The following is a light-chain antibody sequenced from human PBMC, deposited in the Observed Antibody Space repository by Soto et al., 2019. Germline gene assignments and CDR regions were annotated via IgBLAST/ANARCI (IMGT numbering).Light chain of an antibody. Sequence: EIVLTQSPGALSLSPGEGATLSCRASQSVTRNCLAWYRQKPDQAPRHLIAGASSRLTGIPDRFSGSGSGTDFTLTISRLESEDSAVYYCQQYGSSPYTFGQGTKLEIK. V-gene: IGKV3-20*01. CDR3: QQYGSSPYT. CDR1: QSVTRNC. J-gene: IGKJ2*01. CDR2: GAS.